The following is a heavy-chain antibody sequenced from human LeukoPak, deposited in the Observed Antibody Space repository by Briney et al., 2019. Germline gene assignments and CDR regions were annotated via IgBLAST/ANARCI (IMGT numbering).Heavy chain of an antibody. Sequence: SETLSLTCTVSGGSISTYYWGWIRQPPGKGLEWIGNVYHGGSSYYNPSLKSRVTISVDTSKNQFSLKLSSVTAADTAVYYCARDTSYYDSSGYYYAYSWFDPWGQGTLVTVSS. V-gene: IGHV4-59*12. CDR3: ARDTSYYDSSGYYYAYSWFDP. CDR2: VYHGGSS. D-gene: IGHD3-22*01. CDR1: GGSISTYY. J-gene: IGHJ5*02.